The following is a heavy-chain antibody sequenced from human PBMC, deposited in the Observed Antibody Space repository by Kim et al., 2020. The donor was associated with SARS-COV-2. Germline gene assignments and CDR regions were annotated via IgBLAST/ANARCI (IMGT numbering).Heavy chain of an antibody. CDR1: GGSVSSGSYY. D-gene: IGHD2-2*01. CDR3: ARGGGDCSSTSCYSLRYYYYYMDV. V-gene: IGHV4-61*01. CDR2: IYYSGST. J-gene: IGHJ6*03. Sequence: SETLSLTCTVSGGSVSSGSYYWSWIRQPPGKGLEWIGYIYYSGSTNYNPSLKSRVTISVDTSKNQFSLKLSSVTAADTAVYYCARGGGDCSSTSCYSLRYYYYYMDVWGKGTTVTVSS.